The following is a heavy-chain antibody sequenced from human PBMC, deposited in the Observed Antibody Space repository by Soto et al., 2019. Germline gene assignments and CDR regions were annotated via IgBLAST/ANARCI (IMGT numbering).Heavy chain of an antibody. V-gene: IGHV1-69*06. CDR2: IIPIFGTA. D-gene: IGHD3-22*01. J-gene: IGHJ4*02. CDR1: GGTFSSYA. Sequence: GDSLQVSCKASGGTFSSYAISWVRQAPGQGLEWMGGIIPIFGTANYAQKFQGRVTITADKSTSTAYMELSSLRSEDTAVYYCASHQGRYDSSGYVFEDWGQGTLVTVAS. CDR3: ASHQGRYDSSGYVFED.